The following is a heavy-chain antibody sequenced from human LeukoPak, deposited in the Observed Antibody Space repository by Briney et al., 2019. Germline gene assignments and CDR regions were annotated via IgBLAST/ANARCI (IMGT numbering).Heavy chain of an antibody. CDR2: MSPNSGNT. J-gene: IGHJ4*02. CDR1: GYIFTSYD. V-gene: IGHV1-8*01. D-gene: IGHD3/OR15-3a*01. CDR3: TRGPPNWGYDF. Sequence: GASVEVSCKASGYIFTSYDINWVRQATGQRLEWLGWMSPNSGNTGYAQKFQGRVTMTRSTALSTAYMELSSLKSDDTAVYYCTRGPPNWGYDFWGQGTLVTVSS.